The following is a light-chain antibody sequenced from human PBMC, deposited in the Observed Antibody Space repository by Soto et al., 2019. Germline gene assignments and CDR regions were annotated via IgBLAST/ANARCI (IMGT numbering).Light chain of an antibody. Sequence: EILLTQSPGTLSLSPGERATLSCRASQSVSSIYLAWYQQRPGQAPRLLLYGASNRATGVPDRFSGGASGTDFTLTLSRLEPEDSAVYYCHQHGTSHTFGHGTRLEVK. J-gene: IGKJ5*01. CDR2: GAS. CDR3: HQHGTSHT. CDR1: QSVSSIY. V-gene: IGKV3-20*01.